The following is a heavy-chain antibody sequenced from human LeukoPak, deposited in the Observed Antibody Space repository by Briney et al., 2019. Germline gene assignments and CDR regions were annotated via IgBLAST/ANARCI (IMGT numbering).Heavy chain of an antibody. J-gene: IGHJ5*02. CDR3: ARDPGYARWFDP. V-gene: IGHV4-38-2*02. CDR1: GYSISSGYY. D-gene: IGHD5-18*01. CDR2: IYHSGST. Sequence: SETLSLTCAVPGYSISSGYYWGWSRQPPGKGLEWIGSIYHSGSTYYNPSLKSRVTISVYTSKNQFSLKLTSVTAADTAVYYCARDPGYARWFDPWGQGTLVTVSS.